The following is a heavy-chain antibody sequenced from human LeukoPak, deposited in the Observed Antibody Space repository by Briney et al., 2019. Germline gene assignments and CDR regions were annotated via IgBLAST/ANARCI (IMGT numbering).Heavy chain of an antibody. V-gene: IGHV1-2*02. CDR2: INPNSGGT. CDR1: GYTFTGYY. D-gene: IGHD1-7*01. J-gene: IGHJ4*02. CDR3: ARAGRITGTIYYFDY. Sequence: APVKVSCKASGYTFTGYYMHWVRQAPGQGLEWMGWINPNSGGTNYAQKFQGRVTMTRDTSISTAYMELSRLRSDDTAVYYCARAGRITGTIYYFDYWGQGTLVTVSS.